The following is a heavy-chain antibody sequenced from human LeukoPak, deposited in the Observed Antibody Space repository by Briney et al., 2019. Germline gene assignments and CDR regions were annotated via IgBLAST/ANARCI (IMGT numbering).Heavy chain of an antibody. CDR3: ARVVRDIVVVVAATPSYRFDY. Sequence: GGSLRLSCAASGFTFSSYSMNWVRQAPGKGLEWVSSISSSSSYIYYADSVKGRFTISRDNAKNSLYLQMNNLRAEDAAVYYCARVVRDIVVVVAATPSYRFDYWGQGTLVTVSS. CDR1: GFTFSSYS. D-gene: IGHD2-15*01. CDR2: ISSSSSYI. J-gene: IGHJ4*02. V-gene: IGHV3-21*01.